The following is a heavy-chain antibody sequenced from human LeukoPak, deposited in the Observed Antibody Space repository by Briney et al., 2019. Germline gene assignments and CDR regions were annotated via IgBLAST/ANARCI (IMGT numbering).Heavy chain of an antibody. D-gene: IGHD5-18*01. V-gene: IGHV3-33*01. CDR1: GFTFSSYG. CDR2: IWYDGSNK. CDR3: ARDRTAMVTVGDY. Sequence: GGSLRLSCAASGFTFSSYGMHWVRQAPGKGLEWVAVIWYDGSNKYYADSVKGRFTISRDNSKNMLYLQMNSLRAEDTAVYYCARDRTAMVTVGDYWGQGTLVTVSS. J-gene: IGHJ4*02.